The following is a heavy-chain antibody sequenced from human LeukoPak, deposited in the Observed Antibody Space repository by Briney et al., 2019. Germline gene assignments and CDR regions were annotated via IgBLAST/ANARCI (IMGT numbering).Heavy chain of an antibody. J-gene: IGHJ4*02. D-gene: IGHD3-10*01. CDR1: EGTFGGYS. CDR2: INPIFNIL. Sequence: SVEVSCKASEGTFGGYSIDWVRQAPGQGLDWVGGINPIFNILYYAQNFQGRVTITADESTNTAYLELDSLKHDDTAVYYCAAGRRLGELFFDYWGQGTLVTVSS. CDR3: AAGRRLGELFFDY. V-gene: IGHV1-69*01.